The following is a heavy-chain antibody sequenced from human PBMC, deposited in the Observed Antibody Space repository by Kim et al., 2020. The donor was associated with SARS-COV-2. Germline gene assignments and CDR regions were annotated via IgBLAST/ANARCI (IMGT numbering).Heavy chain of an antibody. D-gene: IGHD3-9*01. CDR3: ARDLPYYDILTGADYGMDV. CDR1: GLTFSNYG. J-gene: IGHJ6*02. CDR2: IWYDGNNK. V-gene: IGHV3-33*08. Sequence: GGSLRLSCAASGLTFSNYGMHWVRQAPGKGLKWVAVIWYDGNNKYHADSVKGRFTISRDNSKNTLYLQMNSLRAEDTAVYYCARDLPYYDILTGADYGMDVWGQGTTVTVSS.